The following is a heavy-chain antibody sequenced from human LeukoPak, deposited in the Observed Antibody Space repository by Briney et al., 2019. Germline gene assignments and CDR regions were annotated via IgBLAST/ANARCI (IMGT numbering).Heavy chain of an antibody. CDR1: CGSINTNNYY. D-gene: IGHD6-6*01. V-gene: IGHV4-39*01. Sequence: MAAQTLSLTCSVSCGSINTNNYYSGWIREPPGKGPDWFVAIFYSGSTFYDPSLKSRVTLSVDTSKNLFSLKLSSVTAADAAVYYCGRSIASHGPTHNWFGHWGQGTLVTVSS. J-gene: IGHJ5*02. CDR3: GRSIASHGPTHNWFGH. CDR2: IFYSGST.